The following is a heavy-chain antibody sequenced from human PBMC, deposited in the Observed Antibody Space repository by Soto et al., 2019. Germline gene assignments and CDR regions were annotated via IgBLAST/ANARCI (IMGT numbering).Heavy chain of an antibody. V-gene: IGHV3-23*01. CDR3: AKDRGGYYPRWFDP. Sequence: GGSLRLSCAASGFTFSSYAMSWVRQAPGKGLEWVSAISGSVGSTYYADSVKGRFTISGANSKNTLYLQMNSLRAEDTAVYYCAKDRGGYYPRWFDPWGQGTLVTVSS. D-gene: IGHD3-22*01. CDR2: ISGSVGST. CDR1: GFTFSSYA. J-gene: IGHJ5*02.